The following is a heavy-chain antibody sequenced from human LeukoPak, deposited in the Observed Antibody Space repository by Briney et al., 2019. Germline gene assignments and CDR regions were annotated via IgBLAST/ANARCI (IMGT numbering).Heavy chain of an antibody. V-gene: IGHV4-4*09. CDR3: ARLAVTDTDEVYYYYMDV. CDR1: GGSISSYY. J-gene: IGHJ6*03. Sequence: SETLSLTCTVSGGSISSYYWSWIRQPPGKGLEWIGYIYTSGSTNYNPSLKSRVTISVDTSKNQFSLKLSSVTAADTAVYYCARLAVTDTDEVYYYYMDVWGKGTTVTVSS. D-gene: IGHD1-14*01. CDR2: IYTSGST.